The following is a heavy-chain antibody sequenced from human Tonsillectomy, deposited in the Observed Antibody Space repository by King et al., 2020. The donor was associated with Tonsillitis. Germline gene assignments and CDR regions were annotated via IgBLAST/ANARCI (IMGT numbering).Heavy chain of an antibody. CDR2: IYPGDSDT. J-gene: IGHJ4*02. D-gene: IGHD2-15*01. CDR1: GYRFTSYW. Sequence: QLVQSGAEVKKPGESPKISCKGSGYRFTSYWIAWVRQMPGKGLEWMGIIYPGDSDTRYSPSFQGQVTISADKSISTAYLQWSSLKASDTAMYYCARQFVEGCSGGSCYSGIDYWGQGTLVTVSS. V-gene: IGHV5-51*01. CDR3: ARQFVEGCSGGSCYSGIDY.